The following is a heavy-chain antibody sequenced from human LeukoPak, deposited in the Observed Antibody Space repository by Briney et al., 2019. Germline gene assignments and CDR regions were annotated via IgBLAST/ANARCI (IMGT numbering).Heavy chain of an antibody. J-gene: IGHJ4*02. Sequence: GRSLRLSCAASGVSFSNYGMQWVRQAPGKGLEWVAVIWDDGSYKYYADSVKGRFTISRDNSKNTLYLQMNSLRAEDTAVYYCAKPTSGSGSFLIDYWGQGTLVTVSS. CDR3: AKPTSGSGSFLIDY. CDR2: IWDDGSYK. V-gene: IGHV3-33*06. CDR1: GVSFSNYG. D-gene: IGHD1-26*01.